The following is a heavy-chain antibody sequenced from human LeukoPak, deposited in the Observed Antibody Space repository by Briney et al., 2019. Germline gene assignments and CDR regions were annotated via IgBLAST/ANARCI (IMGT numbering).Heavy chain of an antibody. CDR1: GFTFSSYG. CDR3: ARPTGDGIPDPY. CDR2: ISSSSSYI. V-gene: IGHV3-21*01. J-gene: IGHJ4*02. D-gene: IGHD7-27*01. Sequence: GGSLRLSCAASGFTFSSYGMNWVRQDPGKGLEGVSSISSSSSYIYYADSVKGRFTISRDNAKNSLYLQMNSLRAEDTAVYYCARPTGDGIPDPYWGQGTLVTVSS.